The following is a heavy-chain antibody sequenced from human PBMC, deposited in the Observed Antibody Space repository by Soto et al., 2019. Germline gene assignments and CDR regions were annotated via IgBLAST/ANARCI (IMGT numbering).Heavy chain of an antibody. CDR1: GGSISSGGYY. D-gene: IGHD5-12*01. V-gene: IGHV4-31*03. CDR3: ATAIRPEMATITGWFAP. Sequence: QVQLQESGPGLVKPSQTLSLTCTVSGGSISSGGYYWSWIRQHPGKGLEWIGYIYYSGSTYYNPSLKRRVTISVDTSKNQFSLKLSSVTAADTAVYYCATAIRPEMATITGWFAPWGQGTLVTVSS. J-gene: IGHJ5*02. CDR2: IYYSGST.